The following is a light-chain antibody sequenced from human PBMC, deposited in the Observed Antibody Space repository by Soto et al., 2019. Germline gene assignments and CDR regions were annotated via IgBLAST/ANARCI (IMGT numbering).Light chain of an antibody. V-gene: IGKV1-33*01. J-gene: IGKJ5*01. CDR1: QSVRNY. Sequence: DIQMTQSPSSLSASVGDSVTRTCRASQSVRNYLNWYQHKPGKAPKLLIYDASDLETGVPSRFSGSGSGTDLTFTISRLQPEDIATYYCQQYENLPTFGQGTRLEIK. CDR2: DAS. CDR3: QQYENLPT.